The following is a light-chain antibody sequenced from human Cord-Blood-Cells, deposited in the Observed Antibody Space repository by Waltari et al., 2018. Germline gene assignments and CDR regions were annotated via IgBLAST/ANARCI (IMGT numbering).Light chain of an antibody. CDR1: SSDVGGYNY. CDR2: DVS. CDR3: SSYTSSSTWV. J-gene: IGLJ3*02. V-gene: IGLV2-14*01. Sequence: QSALTQPASVSGSPGQSITISCTGTSSDVGGYNYVSWYQQHPGKAPQLMIYDVSKRSSGVSNRISVSKSCNTASLTISGLQAEDEADYYCSSYTSSSTWVFGVGTKLTVL.